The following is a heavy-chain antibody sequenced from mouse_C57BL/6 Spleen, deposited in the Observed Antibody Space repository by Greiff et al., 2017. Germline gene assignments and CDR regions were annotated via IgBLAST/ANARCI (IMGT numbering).Heavy chain of an antibody. D-gene: IGHD3-2*02. CDR1: GYTFTSYW. J-gene: IGHJ4*01. CDR2: IYPGSGST. V-gene: IGHV1-55*01. Sequence: QVQLQQPGAELVKPGASVKMSCKASGYTFTSYWITWVKQRPGQGLEWIGDIYPGSGSTNYNEKFKSKATLTVATSSSAAYMQRSSLTSEDSAVLYCARCAAQALYAMDYWGQGTSVTVSS. CDR3: ARCAAQALYAMDY.